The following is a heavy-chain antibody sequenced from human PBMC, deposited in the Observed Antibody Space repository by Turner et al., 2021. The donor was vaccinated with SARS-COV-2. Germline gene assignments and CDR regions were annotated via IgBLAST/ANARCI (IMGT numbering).Heavy chain of an antibody. V-gene: IGHV3-7*01. J-gene: IGHJ3*02. Sequence: EVQLVESGGGLVQPGGSLRLSCAASGFTFSSYWMIWVRQAPGKGPEWVANIKQDGSEKYYVDSVKGRFTISRDNAKNSLYLQMSSLRAEDTAVYYCARVSGAAVWGNYAFDIWGQGTMVTVSS. CDR2: IKQDGSEK. CDR3: ARVSGAAVWGNYAFDI. CDR1: GFTFSSYW. D-gene: IGHD3-16*01.